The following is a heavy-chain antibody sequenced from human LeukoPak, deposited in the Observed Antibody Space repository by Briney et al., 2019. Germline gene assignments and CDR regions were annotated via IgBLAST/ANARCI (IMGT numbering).Heavy chain of an antibody. J-gene: IGHJ6*03. D-gene: IGHD2-2*01. V-gene: IGHV4-59*01. CDR2: IYYSGST. Sequence: SETLSLTCTVPGGSLSSYYWSWIPQPPGKGLEWIGDIYYSGSTNYNPSLTSRVTIAVDTSKNQFSLKMSSVTAADTAVYYCARAGGYCSSTSCYGDYYYYYYMDVWGKGTTVTVSS. CDR1: GGSLSSYY. CDR3: ARAGGYCSSTSCYGDYYYYYYMDV.